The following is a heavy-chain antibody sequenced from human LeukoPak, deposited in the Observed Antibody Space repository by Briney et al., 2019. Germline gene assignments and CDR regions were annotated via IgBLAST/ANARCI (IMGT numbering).Heavy chain of an antibody. V-gene: IGHV3-23*01. D-gene: IGHD3-10*01. CDR3: AKDLSPLVWFVSGSDAFDI. CDR1: GFTFSSYA. Sequence: GGSLRLSCAASGFTFSSYAMSWVRQAPGKGLEWVSAISGSGGSTYYADSLKGRFTISRDNSKNTLYLQMNSLRAEDTAVYYCAKDLSPLVWFVSGSDAFDIWGQGTMVTVSS. CDR2: ISGSGGST. J-gene: IGHJ3*02.